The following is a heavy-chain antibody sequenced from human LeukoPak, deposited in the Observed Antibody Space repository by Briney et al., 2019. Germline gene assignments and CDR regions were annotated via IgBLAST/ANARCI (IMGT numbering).Heavy chain of an antibody. CDR2: ISYSGST. V-gene: IGHV4-59*01. Sequence: WETLSLTCTVSGGSISGYYWSWIRQPPGKGLEWIGYISYSGSTNYNPSLKSRVTISVDTSNNQFSLKLTSVTAADTAVYYCASQGGSYAYVFDIWGQGTMVNVSS. CDR3: ASQGGSYAYVFDI. CDR1: GGSISGYY. J-gene: IGHJ3*02. D-gene: IGHD1-26*01.